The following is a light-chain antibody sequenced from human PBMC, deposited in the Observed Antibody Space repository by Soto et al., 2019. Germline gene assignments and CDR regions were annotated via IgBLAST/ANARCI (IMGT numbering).Light chain of an antibody. Sequence: QSVLTQPPSVSAAPGQKVTISCSGSSSNIGNNYVSWYQQLPGTAPKLLIYDNNKRPSGIPDRFSGSKSGTSATLGITGLQTGDEADYYCGTWDSRLPVVFGGGNKVTVL. V-gene: IGLV1-51*01. CDR1: SSNIGNNY. CDR3: GTWDSRLPVV. CDR2: DNN. J-gene: IGLJ2*01.